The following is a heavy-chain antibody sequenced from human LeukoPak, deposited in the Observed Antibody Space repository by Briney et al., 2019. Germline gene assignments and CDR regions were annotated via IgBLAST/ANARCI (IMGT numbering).Heavy chain of an antibody. V-gene: IGHV3-15*01. D-gene: IGHD6-13*01. CDR2: IKSKTDGGTT. CDR1: GFTFDDYG. J-gene: IGHJ4*02. Sequence: GGSLRLSCAASGFTFDDYGLSWVRQAPGKGLEWVGRIKSKTDGGTTDYAAPVKGRFTISRDDSKNTLYLQMNSLKTEDTAVYYCTTFEISETAGAQEGTYWGQGTLVTVSS. CDR3: TTFEISETAGAQEGTY.